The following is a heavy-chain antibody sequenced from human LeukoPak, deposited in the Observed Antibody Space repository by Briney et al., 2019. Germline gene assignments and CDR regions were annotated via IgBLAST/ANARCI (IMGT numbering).Heavy chain of an antibody. CDR2: ISYDGSNK. D-gene: IGHD2-2*01. CDR3: ARSLYREDIVVVPAAPWRPPSLFMDV. CDR1: XFTXXXYA. V-gene: IGHV3-30-3*01. Sequence: XAAXXFTXXXYAMHWVRQAPGKGLEGVAVISYDGSNKYYADSVKGGFTISRDNSKNTLYMQMNSLRAEDTAVYYCARSLYREDIVVVPAAPWRPPSLFMDVWGKGTTVTVSS. J-gene: IGHJ6*04.